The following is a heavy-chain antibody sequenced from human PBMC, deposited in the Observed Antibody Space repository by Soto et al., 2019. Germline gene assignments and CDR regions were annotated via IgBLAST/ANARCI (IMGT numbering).Heavy chain of an antibody. V-gene: IGHV1-18*01. J-gene: IGHJ4*02. CDR2: ISAYNGNT. CDR3: ARQNSRLLWFGAPRY. D-gene: IGHD3-10*01. CDR1: GYTFTSYG. Sequence: QVQLVQSGAEVKQPGASVKVSCKASGYTFTSYGISWVRQAPGQGLEWMGWISAYNGNTNYAQKLQGRVTMTTDTSTSTAYMELRSLRSDDTAVYYGARQNSRLLWFGAPRYWGQGTLVTVSS.